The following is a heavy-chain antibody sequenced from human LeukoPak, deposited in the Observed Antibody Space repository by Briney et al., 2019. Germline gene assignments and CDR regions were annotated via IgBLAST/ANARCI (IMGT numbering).Heavy chain of an antibody. CDR1: GFSFRSHG. CDR2: ISPRGDIT. Sequence: GGTLRLSCAASGFSFRSHGMNWVRQAPGKGLEWVSGISPRGDITYYKDSVRGRFTISRDNFKNTVSLQLNSLRAEDTAMYYCAKDDDWGRFDHWGQGTLVTVSS. V-gene: IGHV3-23*01. J-gene: IGHJ1*01. CDR3: AKDDDWGRFDH. D-gene: IGHD3-16*01.